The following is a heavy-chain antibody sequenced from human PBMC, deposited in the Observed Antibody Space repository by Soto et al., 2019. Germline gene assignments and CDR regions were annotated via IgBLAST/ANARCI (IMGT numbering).Heavy chain of an antibody. V-gene: IGHV1-3*01. CDR3: ARVGATMAYFDY. Sequence: ASVKVSCKASGYTFTSYAMHWVREAPGQRLEWMGWINAGNGNTKYSQKFQGRVTITRDTSASTAYMELSSLRSEDTAVYYCARVGATMAYFDYWGQGTLVTVSS. CDR2: INAGNGNT. D-gene: IGHD1-26*01. J-gene: IGHJ4*02. CDR1: GYTFTSYA.